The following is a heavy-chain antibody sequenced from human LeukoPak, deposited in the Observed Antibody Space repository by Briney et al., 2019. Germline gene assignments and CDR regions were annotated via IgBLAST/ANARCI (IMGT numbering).Heavy chain of an antibody. CDR3: AKAENGLDY. CDR2: ITGSGGST. D-gene: IGHD2-8*01. Sequence: PGGSLRLSCAASGFTFSSSAMSWVRQAPGKGLEWVSSITGSGGSTYYADSVKGRFSISRDNSKNTLYLQMNSLRAEDTAVYYCAKAENGLDYWGQGTLVTVSS. V-gene: IGHV3-23*01. CDR1: GFTFSSSA. J-gene: IGHJ4*02.